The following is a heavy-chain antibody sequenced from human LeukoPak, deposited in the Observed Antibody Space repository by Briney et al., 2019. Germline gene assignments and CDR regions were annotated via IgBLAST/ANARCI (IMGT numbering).Heavy chain of an antibody. CDR3: ARHVDYGSGSYQFDY. D-gene: IGHD3-10*01. J-gene: IGHJ4*02. V-gene: IGHV4-59*08. Sequence: SETLSLTCIVSGGSISGYYWSWIRQPPGKGLEWIGFVYYSGDTNYNPSLKSRVTISVDTSKNQFSLKLGSVTAADTAVYYCARHVDYGSGSYQFDYWGRGTLVTVSS. CDR2: VYYSGDT. CDR1: GGSISGYY.